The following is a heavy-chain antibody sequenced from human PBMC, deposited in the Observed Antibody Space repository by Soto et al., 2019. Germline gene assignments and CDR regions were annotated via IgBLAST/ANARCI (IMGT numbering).Heavy chain of an antibody. CDR3: ARSGGKTSFNWFDP. J-gene: IGHJ5*02. V-gene: IGHV3-48*01. CDR2: ISSSSSTI. CDR1: GFTFSSYS. D-gene: IGHD2-2*01. Sequence: GGSLRLSCAASGFTFSSYSMNWVRQGPGKGLEWVSYISSSSSTIYYADSVKGRFTISRDNAKNSLYLQMNSLRAEDTAVYYCARSGGKTSFNWFDPWGQGTLVTVSS.